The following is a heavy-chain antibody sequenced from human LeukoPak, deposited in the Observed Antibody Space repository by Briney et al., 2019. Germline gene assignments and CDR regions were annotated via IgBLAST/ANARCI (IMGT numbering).Heavy chain of an antibody. J-gene: IGHJ5*02. Sequence: GGSLRLSCAASGFTFSNYTMSWVRQAPGKGLEWVSAISGSGGSTYYADSVKGRFTISRDNSKNTLYLQMNSLRAEDTAVYYCAKDADSSNWYNWFDPWGQGTQVTVSS. D-gene: IGHD6-13*01. CDR3: AKDADSSNWYNWFDP. CDR2: ISGSGGST. V-gene: IGHV3-23*01. CDR1: GFTFSNYT.